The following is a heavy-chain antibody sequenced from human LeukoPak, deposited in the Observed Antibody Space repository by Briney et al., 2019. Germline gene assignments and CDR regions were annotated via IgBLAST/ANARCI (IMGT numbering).Heavy chain of an antibody. Sequence: PGGSLRLSCAASGFTFSSYAMSWVRQAPGKGLEWVSAISGRGGSTYYADSVKGRFTISGDNSKNTLYLQMNSLRAEDTAVYYCAEIAAAGSPFGYWGQGTLVTVSS. V-gene: IGHV3-23*01. CDR2: ISGRGGST. D-gene: IGHD6-13*01. J-gene: IGHJ4*02. CDR3: AEIAAAGSPFGY. CDR1: GFTFSSYA.